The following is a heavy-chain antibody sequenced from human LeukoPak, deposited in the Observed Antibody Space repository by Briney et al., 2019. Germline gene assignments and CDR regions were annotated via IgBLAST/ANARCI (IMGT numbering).Heavy chain of an antibody. CDR2: IYYSGSI. Sequence: PGGSLRLSCAASGFTVSSNYMSWIRQPPGKGLEWIGYIYYSGSINYNPSLESRVTISVDTSKDQFSLKLSSVTAADTAVYYCARDSPWDYYDSSGYYEDAFDIWGQGTMVTVSS. D-gene: IGHD3-22*01. V-gene: IGHV4-59*02. CDR1: GFTVSSNY. J-gene: IGHJ3*02. CDR3: ARDSPWDYYDSSGYYEDAFDI.